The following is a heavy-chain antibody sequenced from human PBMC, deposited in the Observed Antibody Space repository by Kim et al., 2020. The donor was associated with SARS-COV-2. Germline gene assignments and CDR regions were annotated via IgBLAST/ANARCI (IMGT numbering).Heavy chain of an antibody. CDR3: ARLRQEAFDM. CDR1: GGTFTTYA. J-gene: IGHJ3*02. Sequence: SVKVSCKASGGTFTTYAITWVRQAPGQGLEWMGGIIPIFGTANYAQKFQGRVTITADESTSTAYMELNSLRSEDTAVYYCARLRQEAFDMWGQGTMVTV. CDR2: IIPIFGTA. V-gene: IGHV1-69*13.